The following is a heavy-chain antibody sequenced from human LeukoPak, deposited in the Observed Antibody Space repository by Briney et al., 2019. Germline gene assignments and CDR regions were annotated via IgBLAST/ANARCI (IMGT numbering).Heavy chain of an antibody. CDR2: IDPSDSYT. Sequence: GESLKISCKGSGYSFTSYWISWVRQMPGKGLEWMGRIDPSDSYTNYSPSFQGHVTISADKPISTAYLQWSSLKASDTAMYYCARHSDGSGSYYNANGMDVWGKGTTVTVSS. CDR1: GYSFTSYW. CDR3: ARHSDGSGSYYNANGMDV. V-gene: IGHV5-10-1*01. J-gene: IGHJ6*04. D-gene: IGHD3-10*01.